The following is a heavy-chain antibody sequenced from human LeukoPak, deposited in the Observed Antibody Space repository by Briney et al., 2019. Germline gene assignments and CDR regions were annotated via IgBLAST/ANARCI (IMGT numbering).Heavy chain of an antibody. V-gene: IGHV4-4*02. D-gene: IGHD3-10*01. Sequence: SETLSLTCAVSSGSISSSNWWSWVRQPPGKGLEWIGEIYHSGSTNYNPSLKSRVTISVDTSKNQFSLKLSSVTAADTAVYYCATYPFRGATHYFDYWGQGILVTVSS. CDR2: IYHSGST. CDR1: SGSISSSNW. J-gene: IGHJ4*02. CDR3: ATYPFRGATHYFDY.